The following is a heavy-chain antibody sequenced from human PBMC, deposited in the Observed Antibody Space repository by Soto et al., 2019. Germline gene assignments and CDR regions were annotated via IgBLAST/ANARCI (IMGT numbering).Heavy chain of an antibody. D-gene: IGHD1-1*01. CDR3: AKDVARLGTGFDY. CDR1: GFTFSSYA. V-gene: IGHV3-23*01. J-gene: IGHJ4*02. CDR2: ISDSGGST. Sequence: EVQLLESGGGLVQPGGPLRLSCAASGFTFSSYAMSWVRQAPGKGLEWVSAISDSGGSTYYADSVKGRFTITRDNSKNTLYLQMNSLSAEDTAVYYCAKDVARLGTGFDYWGQGTLDTVSS.